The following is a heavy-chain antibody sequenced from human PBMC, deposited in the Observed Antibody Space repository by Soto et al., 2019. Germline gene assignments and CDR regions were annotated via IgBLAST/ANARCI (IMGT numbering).Heavy chain of an antibody. Sequence: EVQLLESGGGLVQPGGSLRLSCAASGFTFSSYAMNWVRQAPGKGLEWVSGISGSSGTTYYAESVKGRFTISRDNSKDKLYLQMNSVRAEDTAVYYCAKDRGRVVVVPAAAFDSWGQGTLVTVSS. V-gene: IGHV3-23*01. D-gene: IGHD2-2*01. CDR2: ISGSSGTT. CDR1: GFTFSSYA. J-gene: IGHJ4*02. CDR3: AKDRGRVVVVPAAAFDS.